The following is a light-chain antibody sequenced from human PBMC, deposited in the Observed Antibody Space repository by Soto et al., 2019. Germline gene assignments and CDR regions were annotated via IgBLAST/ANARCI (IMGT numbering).Light chain of an antibody. CDR1: RSNIGSDF. J-gene: IGLJ1*01. CDR2: HNY. V-gene: IGLV1-47*01. CDR3: SAWDDSLRAYV. Sequence: QSALTQPPSASGTPGQRVTISCSGSRSNIGSDFVYWYQQLPGTAPKLLIYHNYQRPSGVPDRFSGTKSGTSCSLAISDLRSEDEADYYCSAWDDSLRAYVFGAGTKLTVL.